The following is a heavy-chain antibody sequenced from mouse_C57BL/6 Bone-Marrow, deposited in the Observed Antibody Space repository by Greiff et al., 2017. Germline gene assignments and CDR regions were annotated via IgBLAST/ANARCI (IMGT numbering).Heavy chain of an antibody. CDR2: IRNKANGYTT. V-gene: IGHV7-3*01. CDR3: ARGDYYFDY. J-gene: IGHJ2*01. D-gene: IGHD3-3*01. Sequence: EVKLVESGGGLVQPGGSLSLSCAASGFTFTDYYMSWVRQPPGKALEWLGFIRNKANGYTTEYSASVKGRFIISRDNSQSILYLQMNALRAEDSATYYCARGDYYFDYWGQGTTLTVSS. CDR1: GFTFTDYY.